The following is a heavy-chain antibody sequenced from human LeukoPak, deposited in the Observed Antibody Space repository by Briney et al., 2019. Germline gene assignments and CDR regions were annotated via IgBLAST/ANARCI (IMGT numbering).Heavy chain of an antibody. Sequence: PGGSLRLSCAASGFTVSSKYMNWVRQAPGRGLEWVSAISGSGGSTYYADSVKGRFTISRDNSKNTLYLQMNSLRAEDTAVYYCAKDLAGSGSYSFDYWGQGTLVTVSS. J-gene: IGHJ4*02. V-gene: IGHV3-23*01. D-gene: IGHD1-26*01. CDR2: ISGSGGST. CDR1: GFTVSSKY. CDR3: AKDLAGSGSYSFDY.